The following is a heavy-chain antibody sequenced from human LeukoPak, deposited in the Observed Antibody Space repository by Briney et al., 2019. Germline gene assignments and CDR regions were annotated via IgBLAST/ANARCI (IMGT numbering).Heavy chain of an antibody. V-gene: IGHV3-7*03. J-gene: IGHJ4*02. CDR2: IKQDGSEK. CDR3: AKVVRWDYGDPTGGFDY. CDR1: GFTFSSYW. Sequence: PGGSLRLSCAASGFTFSSYWMSWARQAPGKGLEWVANIKQDGSEKYYVDSVKGRFTISRDNAKNSLYLQMNSLRAEDTALYYCAKVVRWDYGDPTGGFDYWGQGTLVTVSS. D-gene: IGHD4-17*01.